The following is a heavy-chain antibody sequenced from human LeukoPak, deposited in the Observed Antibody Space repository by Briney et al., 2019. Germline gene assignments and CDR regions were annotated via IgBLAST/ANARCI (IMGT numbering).Heavy chain of an antibody. CDR2: TYDSGSS. CDR1: GGSMRNSY. V-gene: IGHV4-59*01. Sequence: PSETLTLTCAVSGGSMRNSYWSWIRQPPGKGLEWIGYTYDSGSSSYNPSLTSRVSISIDTSKNQFSLKLSSVTAADTAVYYCARGWASSWYYFDFWGQGTLVTVSS. J-gene: IGHJ4*02. D-gene: IGHD2-2*01. CDR3: ARGWASSWYYFDF.